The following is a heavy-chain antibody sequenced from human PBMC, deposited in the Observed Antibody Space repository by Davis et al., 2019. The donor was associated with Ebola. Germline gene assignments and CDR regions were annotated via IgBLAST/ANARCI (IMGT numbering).Heavy chain of an antibody. Sequence: PGGSLRLSCAASGFTFSPYSMHWVRQAPGKGLEWVAVISFDGSDKYYADSVKGRFTISRDNSKNTLYLQMNSLRAEDTAVYYCASHRTELRAFDIWGQGTMVTVSS. CDR1: GFTFSPYS. J-gene: IGHJ3*02. CDR3: ASHRTELRAFDI. D-gene: IGHD1-26*01. CDR2: ISFDGSDK. V-gene: IGHV3-30-3*01.